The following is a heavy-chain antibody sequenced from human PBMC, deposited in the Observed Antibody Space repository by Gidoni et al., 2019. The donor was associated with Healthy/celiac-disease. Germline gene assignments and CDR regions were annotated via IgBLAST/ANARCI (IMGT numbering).Heavy chain of an antibody. V-gene: IGHV1-46*01. CDR1: GYTFTSYY. Sequence: QVQLVQSGAEVKKPGASVKVSCKASGYTFTSYYMHWVRQDPGQGLEWMGIINPSGGSTRYAQKFQGRVTMTRDTSTSTVYMELSSLRSEDTAVYYCARLSIAARPDGGYFDYWGQGTLVTVSS. CDR2: INPSGGST. D-gene: IGHD6-6*01. CDR3: ARLSIAARPDGGYFDY. J-gene: IGHJ4*02.